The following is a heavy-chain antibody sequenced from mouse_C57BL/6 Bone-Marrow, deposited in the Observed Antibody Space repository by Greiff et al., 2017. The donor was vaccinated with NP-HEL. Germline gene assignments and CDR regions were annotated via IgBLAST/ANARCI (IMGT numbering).Heavy chain of an antibody. J-gene: IGHJ4*01. CDR1: GYTFTSYW. CDR3: AREVVATRYAMDY. V-gene: IGHV1-55*01. CDR2: IYPGSGST. Sequence: VQLQQPGAELVKPGASVKMSCKASGYTFTSYWITWVKQRPGQGLEWIGDIYPGSGSTNYNEKFKSKATLTVDTSSSTAYRQLSSLTSEDSAVYYCAREVVATRYAMDYWGQGTSVTVSS. D-gene: IGHD1-1*01.